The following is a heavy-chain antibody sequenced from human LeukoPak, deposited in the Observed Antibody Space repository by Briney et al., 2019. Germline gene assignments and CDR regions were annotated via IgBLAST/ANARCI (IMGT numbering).Heavy chain of an antibody. Sequence: SETLSLTCAVYGDSFSGYYWSWIRQPPGKGLEWIAEINHRGTTHHNPSLKSRVNISADTSKNQFSLHLDSVTAADTAVYYCARSWAGMYYPFYYFDYWGQGTLVSVSS. CDR1: GDSFSGYY. CDR3: ARSWAGMYYPFYYFDY. CDR2: INHRGTT. D-gene: IGHD1-26*01. V-gene: IGHV4-34*01. J-gene: IGHJ4*02.